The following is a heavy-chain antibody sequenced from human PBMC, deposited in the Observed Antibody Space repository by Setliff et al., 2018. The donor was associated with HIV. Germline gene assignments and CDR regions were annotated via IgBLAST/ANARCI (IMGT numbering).Heavy chain of an antibody. CDR1: GGPSSGHY. Sequence: SETLSLTCAVYGGPSSGHYWSWIRQPPGQGLEWIGETSHSGKTNYNPSLKSRVTISVDTSKNQFSLKLTSVTAADTAVYYCVTSSSWSSRLNFWGPGMLVTVSS. CDR3: VTSSSWSSRLNF. J-gene: IGHJ4*02. D-gene: IGHD2-2*01. V-gene: IGHV4-34*01. CDR2: TSHSGKT.